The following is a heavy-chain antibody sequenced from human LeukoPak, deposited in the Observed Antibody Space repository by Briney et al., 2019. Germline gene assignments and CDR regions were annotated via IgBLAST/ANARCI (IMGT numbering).Heavy chain of an antibody. CDR2: IYYSGST. Sequence: SETLSLTCTDSGGSISSYYWSWIRQPPGKGLEWIGYIYYSGSTNYNPSLKSRVTISVDTSKNQFSLKLSSVTATDTAVYYCARDSLWFGSGMDVWGKGTTVTVSS. J-gene: IGHJ6*04. V-gene: IGHV4-59*01. D-gene: IGHD3-10*01. CDR3: ARDSLWFGSGMDV. CDR1: GGSISSYY.